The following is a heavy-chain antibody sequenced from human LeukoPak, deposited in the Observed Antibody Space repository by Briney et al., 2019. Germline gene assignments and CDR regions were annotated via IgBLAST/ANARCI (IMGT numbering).Heavy chain of an antibody. CDR2: INSSGGSI. D-gene: IGHD2-2*01. CDR3: ARSQPYCISTSCYGPGDY. CDR1: GCTFSNYY. J-gene: IGHJ4*02. V-gene: IGHV1-46*01. Sequence: ASVTVSCKASGCTFSNYYMHWVRQAPGQGLEWMGIINSSGGSISDAQRFQGRVTMTRDTSTRTFYMELSSLRPEDTAVYYCARSQPYCISTSCYGPGDYWGQGTLVTVSS.